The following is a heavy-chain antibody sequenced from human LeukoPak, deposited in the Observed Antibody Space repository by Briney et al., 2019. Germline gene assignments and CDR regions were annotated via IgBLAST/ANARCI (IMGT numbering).Heavy chain of an antibody. CDR1: GYSFTSYW. CDR2: IYPGDSDT. D-gene: IGHD5-12*01. V-gene: IGHV5-51*01. CDR3: ASHSGSPHQGYSGYDWNY. Sequence: GESLKISCKGSGYSFTSYWIGWVRQMPGKGLEWMGIIYPGDSDTRYSPSFQGQVTISADKSISTAYLQWSSLKASDTAMYYCASHSGSPHQGYSGYDWNYWGQGTLVTVSS. J-gene: IGHJ4*02.